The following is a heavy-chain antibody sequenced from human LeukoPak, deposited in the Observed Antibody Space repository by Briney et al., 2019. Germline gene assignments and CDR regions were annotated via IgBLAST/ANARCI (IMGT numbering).Heavy chain of an antibody. J-gene: IGHJ6*03. CDR3: ARDYDRPPFYYYYYYMDV. CDR1: GFTFSSYE. CDR2: ISSSGSTI. Sequence: GGSLRLSCAASGFTFSSYEMNWVRQAPGKGLKWVSYISSSGSTIYYADSVKGRFTISRDNAKNSLYLQMNSLRAEDTAVYYCARDYDRPPFYYYYYYMDVWGKGTTVTVSS. V-gene: IGHV3-48*03. D-gene: IGHD3-9*01.